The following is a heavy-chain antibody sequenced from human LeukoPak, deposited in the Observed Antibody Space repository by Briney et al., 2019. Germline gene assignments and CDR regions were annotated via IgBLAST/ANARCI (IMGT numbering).Heavy chain of an antibody. CDR1: GFIFSSYS. D-gene: IGHD4-17*01. CDR2: ISSSSSYI. CDR3: AKLPPYGDLDY. V-gene: IGHV3-21*01. Sequence: GGSLRLSCAASGFIFSSYSMNWVRQAPGKGLEWVSSISSSSSYIYYADSVKGRYTISRDNAKNSLYLQMNSLGADDTAVYYCAKLPPYGDLDYWGQGTLVTVSS. J-gene: IGHJ4*02.